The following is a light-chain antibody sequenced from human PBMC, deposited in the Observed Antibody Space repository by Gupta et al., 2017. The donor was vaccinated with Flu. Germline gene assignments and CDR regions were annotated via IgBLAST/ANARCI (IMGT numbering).Light chain of an antibody. J-gene: IGLJ1*01. CDR2: RNN. CDR1: SDNVGNHG. V-gene: IGLV10-54*04. Sequence: TASLTCTGNSDNVGNHGAAWLQQHQGHPPKLLSYRNNNRPSGISERFSASRSGNTASLTISGLQPEDEADYYCSSWDSSRKAYVFGTGTKVTVL. CDR3: SSWDSSRKAYV.